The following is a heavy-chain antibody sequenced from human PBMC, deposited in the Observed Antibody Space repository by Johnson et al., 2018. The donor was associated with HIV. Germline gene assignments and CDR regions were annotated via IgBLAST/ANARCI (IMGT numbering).Heavy chain of an antibody. Sequence: VQLVESGGGLVKPGGSLRLSCAASGFTFSNAWMSWVRQAPGKGLEWVGRIKSKIDGGTTDYAAPVKGRFTISRDNSKNTLYLQMNSLRAEDTDVYYCARVSSSKRAIRDAFDIWGQGTMVTVSS. CDR2: IKSKIDGGTT. V-gene: IGHV3-15*01. CDR3: ARVSSSKRAIRDAFDI. D-gene: IGHD6-13*01. J-gene: IGHJ3*02. CDR1: GFTFSNAW.